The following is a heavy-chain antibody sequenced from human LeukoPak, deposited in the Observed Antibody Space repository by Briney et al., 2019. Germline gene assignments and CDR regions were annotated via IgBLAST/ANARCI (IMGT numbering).Heavy chain of an antibody. J-gene: IGHJ4*02. Sequence: SETLSLTCTVSGGSISSSSYYWGWIRQPPGKGLEWIGSIYHSGSTYYNPSLKSRVTISVDTSKNQFSLRLSSVTAAGTAVYYCASRITVAGNYFDYWGQGTLVTVSS. D-gene: IGHD6-19*01. CDR3: ASRITVAGNYFDY. CDR1: GGSISSSSYY. CDR2: IYHSGST. V-gene: IGHV4-39*07.